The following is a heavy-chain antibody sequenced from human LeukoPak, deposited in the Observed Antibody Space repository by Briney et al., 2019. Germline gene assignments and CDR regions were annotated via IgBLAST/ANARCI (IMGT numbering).Heavy chain of an antibody. V-gene: IGHV6-1*01. D-gene: IGHD3-10*01. CDR2: TYYRSKWYN. Sequence: SQTLSLTCAISGDSVSSNRGAWNWIRQSPSRGLEWLGRTYYRSKWYNDYAVSVKSRITINPDTSKNLFSLQLNSVTPEDTAVYYCARDGTGYFGSGSYHLHYWGQGTLVTVSS. CDR3: ARDGTGYFGSGSYHLHY. CDR1: GDSVSSNRGA. J-gene: IGHJ4*02.